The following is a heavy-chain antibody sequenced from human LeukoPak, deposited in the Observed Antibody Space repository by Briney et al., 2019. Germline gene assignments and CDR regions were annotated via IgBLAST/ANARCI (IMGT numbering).Heavy chain of an antibody. Sequence: SETLSLTCTVSGGSIISNYWSWIRQPPGQGLEWIAYIHSSGYTNYNPSLKSRVTISVDTSKNQFSLKVSSVTAADTAVYYCVRWQSGSMFHPPWGQGTLVTVSS. J-gene: IGHJ5*02. CDR2: IHSSGYT. CDR3: VRWQSGSMFHPP. CDR1: GGSIISNY. V-gene: IGHV4-4*09. D-gene: IGHD3-10*02.